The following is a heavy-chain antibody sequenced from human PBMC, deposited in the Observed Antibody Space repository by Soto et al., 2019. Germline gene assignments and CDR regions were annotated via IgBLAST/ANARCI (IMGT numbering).Heavy chain of an antibody. CDR1: GGSISSGGYS. D-gene: IGHD4-17*01. V-gene: IGHV4-30-2*01. CDR3: ARGVTTVTTFDY. Sequence: QLQLQESGSGLVKPSQTLSLTCAVSGGSISSGGYSCNWIRQPPGKGLEWIGYIYPSGSTYYNPSLKSRVTISVDRSQNQFSLKLSSVTAADTAVYYCARGVTTVTTFDYWGQGTLVTVSS. CDR2: IYPSGST. J-gene: IGHJ4*02.